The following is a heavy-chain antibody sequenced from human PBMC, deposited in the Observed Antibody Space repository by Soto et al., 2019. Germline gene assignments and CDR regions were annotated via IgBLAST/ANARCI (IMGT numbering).Heavy chain of an antibody. J-gene: IGHJ6*04. Sequence: QVQLVQSGAEVKKPGSSVKVSCKASGGTFSSYAISWVRKAPGQGLEWMGGIIPISGTANYAQKFQGRVPITAEEYTSTAYMELSSLRPEDTAVYYCARSQGSSTSLEIYYYYYSGMDVWGKGTTVTVSS. D-gene: IGHD2-2*01. V-gene: IGHV1-69*01. CDR3: ARSQGSSTSLEIYYYYYSGMDV. CDR2: IIPISGTA. CDR1: GGTFSSYA.